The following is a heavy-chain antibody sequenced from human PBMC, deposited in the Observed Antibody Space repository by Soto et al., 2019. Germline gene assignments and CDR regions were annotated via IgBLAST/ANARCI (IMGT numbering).Heavy chain of an antibody. Sequence: ASVKVSCKASGYTFTSYAMHWVRQAPGQRLEWMGWINAGNGNTKYSQKFQGRVTITRDTSASTAYMELRSLKSDDTAVYYCARDLLAYCGGDCYSDYWGQGTLVTVSS. J-gene: IGHJ4*02. CDR3: ARDLLAYCGGDCYSDY. CDR1: GYTFTSYA. D-gene: IGHD2-21*02. CDR2: INAGNGNT. V-gene: IGHV1-3*01.